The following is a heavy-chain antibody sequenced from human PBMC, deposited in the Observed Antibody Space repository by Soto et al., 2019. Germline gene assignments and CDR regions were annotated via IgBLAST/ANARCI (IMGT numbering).Heavy chain of an antibody. CDR1: GFTFSTSS. J-gene: IGHJ3*02. V-gene: IGHV3-23*01. Sequence: EVQVLESGGDLVQPGGSLRLTCSVSGFTFSTSSMNWVRQAPGKALEWVSSISGSGDITYYADSVKGRFTTSRDNSKSTVYLQMNSRRVEDTAVYHGANGWDTSIAEALDIWGQGTMVTVSS. CDR2: ISGSGDIT. D-gene: IGHD1-26*01. CDR3: ANGWDTSIAEALDI.